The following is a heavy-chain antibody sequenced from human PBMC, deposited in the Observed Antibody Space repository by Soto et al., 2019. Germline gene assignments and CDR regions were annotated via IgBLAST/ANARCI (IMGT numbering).Heavy chain of an antibody. J-gene: IGHJ1*01. Sequence: PGGSLRLSCAASGFTCSSYAMSWVRQAPGKGLEWVSAISGSGGSTYYADSVKGRFTISRDNSKNTLYLQMNSLRAEDTAVYYCAKLTGTSGWFEYFQHWGQGTLVTVSS. V-gene: IGHV3-23*01. D-gene: IGHD6-19*01. CDR2: ISGSGGST. CDR3: AKLTGTSGWFEYFQH. CDR1: GFTCSSYA.